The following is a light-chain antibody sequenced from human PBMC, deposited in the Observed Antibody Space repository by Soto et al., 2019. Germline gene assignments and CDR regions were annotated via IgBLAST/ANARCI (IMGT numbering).Light chain of an antibody. CDR2: AAS. CDR1: QGISSW. Sequence: DIQMTQSPSSVSASVGDRVTITCRASQGISSWLAWYQQKPGKAPNLLIYAASSLHSGVPSRFSGSGSGTEFTLTISSLQLDDFATYFCQQAHSFPITFGQGTRLEIK. V-gene: IGKV1-12*01. CDR3: QQAHSFPIT. J-gene: IGKJ5*01.